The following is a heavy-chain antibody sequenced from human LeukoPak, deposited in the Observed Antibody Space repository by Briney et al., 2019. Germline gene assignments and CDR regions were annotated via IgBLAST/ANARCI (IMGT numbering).Heavy chain of an antibody. J-gene: IGHJ6*03. D-gene: IGHD3-16*01. Sequence: SETLSLTCAVYGGSFSGYYWSWIRQPPGKGLEWIGEINHSGSTNYNPSLKSRVTMSVDTSKNQFSLKLSSVTAADTAVYYCARVRGRYYYYMDVWGKGTTVTVSS. CDR3: ARVRGRYYYYMDV. CDR1: GGSFSGYY. V-gene: IGHV4-34*01. CDR2: INHSGST.